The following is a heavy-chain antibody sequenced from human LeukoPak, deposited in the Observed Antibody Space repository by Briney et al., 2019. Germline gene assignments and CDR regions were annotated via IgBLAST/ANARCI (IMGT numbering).Heavy chain of an antibody. CDR3: TRKGGSSSYAFDY. V-gene: IGHV7-4-1*02. CDR2: IDTNTGNP. J-gene: IGHJ4*02. D-gene: IGHD6-13*01. Sequence: ASVKVSCKASGYTFSDWPINWVRQAPGQGLEWMGWIDTNTGNPTYAQGFTGRFVFSLDTSVSTTYLQISSLKAEDTAVYYCTRKGGSSSYAFDYWGQGTLVTVSS. CDR1: GYTFSDWP.